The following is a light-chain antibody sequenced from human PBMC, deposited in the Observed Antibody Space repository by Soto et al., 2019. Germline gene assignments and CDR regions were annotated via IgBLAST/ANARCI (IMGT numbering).Light chain of an antibody. CDR1: QSISSW. V-gene: IGKV1-5*03. Sequence: DIQMTQSPSTLSASVGDRVTITCRASQSISSWLAWYQQKPGKAPKLLIYKASSLESGFPSKFRGSGSGTEFTPTIKTLQPDDCASYYCQQFNNYPWTFGLGTRVEVK. J-gene: IGKJ1*01. CDR2: KAS. CDR3: QQFNNYPWT.